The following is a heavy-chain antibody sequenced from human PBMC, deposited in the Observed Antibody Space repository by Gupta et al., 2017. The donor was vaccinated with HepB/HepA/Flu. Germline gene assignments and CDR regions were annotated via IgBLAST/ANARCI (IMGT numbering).Heavy chain of an antibody. D-gene: IGHD1-20*01. Sequence: EVQLVESGGDLVLPGGSLRLSCAASRFNFSSSWMSWVRQAPGKGLEWVATITEEGSDKYYVDSVKGRFTISRDSAKNSLYLQMNNLRADDTAVYFCAKITDGYWGQGTLVIVSS. J-gene: IGHJ4*02. CDR3: AKITDGY. V-gene: IGHV3-7*01. CDR2: ITEEGSDK. CDR1: RFNFSSSW.